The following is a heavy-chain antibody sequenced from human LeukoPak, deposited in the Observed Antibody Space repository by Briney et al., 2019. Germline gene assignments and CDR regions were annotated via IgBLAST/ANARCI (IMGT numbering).Heavy chain of an antibody. CDR2: ISSSGSTI. V-gene: IGHV3-11*04. CDR3: ARVGYCSSTSCYNVYYMDV. D-gene: IGHD2-2*02. Sequence: GGSLRLYCAASGFTFSDYYMSWIRQAPGKGLEWVSYISSSGSTIYYADSVKGRFTISRDNAKNSLYLQMNSLRAEDTAVYYCARVGYCSSTSCYNVYYMDVWGKGTTVTVSS. CDR1: GFTFSDYY. J-gene: IGHJ6*03.